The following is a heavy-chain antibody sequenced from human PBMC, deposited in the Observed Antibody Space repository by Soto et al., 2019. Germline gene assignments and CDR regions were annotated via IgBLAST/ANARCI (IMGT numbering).Heavy chain of an antibody. Sequence: SDTRSLTCTVSGGSISRYYWSWIRQPPGKGLEWIGYMYNTGSTVYNPSFKSRVTISVDTSKNQFSLKLNSVTAADTAVYYCARDLWGYCGTDCYPLDVWGQGTTVTVS. D-gene: IGHD2-21*02. CDR2: MYNTGST. CDR1: GGSISRYY. CDR3: ARDLWGYCGTDCYPLDV. V-gene: IGHV4-59*01. J-gene: IGHJ6*02.